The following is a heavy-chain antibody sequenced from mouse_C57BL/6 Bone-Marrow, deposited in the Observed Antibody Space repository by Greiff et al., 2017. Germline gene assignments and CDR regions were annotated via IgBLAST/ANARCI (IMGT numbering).Heavy chain of an antibody. CDR2: IWTGGGT. CDR1: GFSLTSYA. CDR3: ARNAGSYAMDY. V-gene: IGHV2-9-1*01. J-gene: IGHJ4*01. Sequence: QVQLQQSGPGLVAPSQSLSFTCTVSGFSLTSYAISWVRQPPGQGLEWLGVIWTGGGTHYNSALNSRLGISNDNSKSQVFLKMNSRQTDDTARYYCARNAGSYAMDYWGQGTSVTVSS.